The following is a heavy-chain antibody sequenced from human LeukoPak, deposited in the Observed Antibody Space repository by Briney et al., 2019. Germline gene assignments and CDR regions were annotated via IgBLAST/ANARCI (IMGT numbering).Heavy chain of an antibody. Sequence: ASVKVSCKASGGTFSSYAISWVRQAPRQGLEWMGIINPSGGSTSYAQKFQGRVTMTKDTSASTVYMELSSLRSEDTAVYYCAREWGNKAFDYWGQGTLVTVSS. V-gene: IGHV1-46*01. CDR2: INPSGGST. D-gene: IGHD7-27*01. CDR1: GGTFSSYA. CDR3: AREWGNKAFDY. J-gene: IGHJ4*02.